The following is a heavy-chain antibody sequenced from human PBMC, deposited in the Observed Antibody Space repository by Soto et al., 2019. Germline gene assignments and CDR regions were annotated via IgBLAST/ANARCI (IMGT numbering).Heavy chain of an antibody. V-gene: IGHV1-8*01. J-gene: IGHJ4*02. CDR1: GYTFTSYD. Sequence: ASVKVSCKASGYTFTSYDINWVRQATGQGLEWMGWMNPNSGNTGYAQKFQGRVTMTRNTSISTAYMALSSLRSEDTAVYYCAISYYYDSSGYYYVWPYWGQGTLVTVSS. CDR2: MNPNSGNT. D-gene: IGHD3-22*01. CDR3: AISYYYDSSGYYYVWPY.